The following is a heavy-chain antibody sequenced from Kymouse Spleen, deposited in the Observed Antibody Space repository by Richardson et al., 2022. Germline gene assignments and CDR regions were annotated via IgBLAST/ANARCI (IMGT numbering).Heavy chain of an antibody. CDR3: ARTYYYDSSGYSYYFDY. V-gene: IGHV1-46*03. CDR1: GYTFTSYY. Sequence: QVQLVQSGAEVKKPGASVKVSCKASGYTFTSYYMHWVRQAPGQGLEWMGIINPSGGSTSYAQKFQGRVTMTRDTSTSTVYMELSSLRSEDTAVYYCARTYYYDSSGYSYYFDYWGQGTLVTVSS. J-gene: IGHJ4*02. CDR2: INPSGGST. D-gene: IGHD3-22*01.